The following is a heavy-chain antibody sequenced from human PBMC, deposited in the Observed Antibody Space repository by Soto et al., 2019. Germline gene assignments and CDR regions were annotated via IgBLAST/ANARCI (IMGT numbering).Heavy chain of an antibody. V-gene: IGHV3-21*01. J-gene: IGHJ4*02. Sequence: GGSLRLSCATSGFTFSRCDMNWVRQAPGKGLEWVSFISSSASYMYYADSVKGRFTISRDNSKKSLYLQMNSLRADDTAVYYCARDLETPFDYWGQGTLVTVSS. D-gene: IGHD1-1*01. CDR2: ISSSASYM. CDR3: ARDLETPFDY. CDR1: GFTFSRCD.